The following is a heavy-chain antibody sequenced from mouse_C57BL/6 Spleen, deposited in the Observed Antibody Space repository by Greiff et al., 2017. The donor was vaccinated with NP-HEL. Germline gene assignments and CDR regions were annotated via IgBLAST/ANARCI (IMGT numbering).Heavy chain of an antibody. CDR2: ISYDGSN. V-gene: IGHV3-6*01. Sequence: VQLQQSGPGLVKPSQSLSLTCSVTGYSITSGYYWNWIRQFPGNKLEWMGYISYDGSNNYNPSLKNRISITRDTSKNQFFLKLNSVTTEDTATYYCARDDWDGGFAYWGQGTLVTVSA. J-gene: IGHJ3*01. CDR1: GYSITSGYY. D-gene: IGHD4-1*01. CDR3: ARDDWDGGFAY.